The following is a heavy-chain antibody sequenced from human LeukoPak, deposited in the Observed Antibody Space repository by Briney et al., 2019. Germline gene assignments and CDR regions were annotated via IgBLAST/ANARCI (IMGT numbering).Heavy chain of an antibody. J-gene: IGHJ4*02. CDR1: GFTFDDYA. CDR3: ATGYSSGWPPYY. Sequence: GRSLRLSCAASGFTFDDYAMHWVPQAPGKGLEWVSGISWNSGSIGYADSVKGRFTISRDNAKNSLYLQMNSLRAEDTALYYCATGYSSGWPPYYWGQGTLVTVSS. CDR2: ISWNSGSI. V-gene: IGHV3-9*01. D-gene: IGHD6-19*01.